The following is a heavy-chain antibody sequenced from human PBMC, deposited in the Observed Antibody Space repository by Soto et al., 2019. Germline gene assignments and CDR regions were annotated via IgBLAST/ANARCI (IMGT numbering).Heavy chain of an antibody. CDR1: GFTFSSYA. CDR2: ISGSGGST. V-gene: IGHV3-23*01. Sequence: GGSLILSCAXSGFTFSSYAMSWVRQAPGKGLEWVSAISGSGGSTYYADSVKGRFTISRDNSKNTLYLQMNSLRAEDTAVYYCAKGPARFMEWLLSNFDYWGQGTLVTVSS. D-gene: IGHD3-3*01. CDR3: AKGPARFMEWLLSNFDY. J-gene: IGHJ4*02.